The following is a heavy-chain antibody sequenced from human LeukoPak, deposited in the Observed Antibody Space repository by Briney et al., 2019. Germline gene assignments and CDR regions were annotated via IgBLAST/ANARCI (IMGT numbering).Heavy chain of an antibody. CDR3: ARIFSRVTITSRAFDI. Sequence: GGSLRLSCAASGFTFSDYYMSWIRQAPGKGLEWVSYISSSGSTIYYADSVKGRFTISRDNAKDSFYLQMNSLRAEDTAVYYCARIFSRVTITSRAFDIWGQGTMVTVSS. J-gene: IGHJ3*02. CDR2: ISSSGSTI. V-gene: IGHV3-11*04. D-gene: IGHD3-3*01. CDR1: GFTFSDYY.